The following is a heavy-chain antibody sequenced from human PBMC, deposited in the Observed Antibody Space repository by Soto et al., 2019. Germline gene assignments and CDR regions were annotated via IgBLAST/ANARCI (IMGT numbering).Heavy chain of an antibody. CDR2: IYTSGST. D-gene: IGHD6-19*01. CDR1: GGSISSYY. Sequence: KTSETLSLTCTVSGGSISSYYWSWIRQPAGKGLEWIGRIYTSGSTNYNPSLKSRVTMSVDTSKNQFSLKLSSVTAADTAVYYCAREGAAVADTFYYYYGMDVWGQGTTVTVSS. CDR3: AREGAAVADTFYYYYGMDV. J-gene: IGHJ6*02. V-gene: IGHV4-4*07.